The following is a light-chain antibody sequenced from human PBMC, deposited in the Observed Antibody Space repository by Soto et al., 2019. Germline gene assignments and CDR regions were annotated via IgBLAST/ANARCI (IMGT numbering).Light chain of an antibody. CDR1: QSISSL. J-gene: IGKJ1*01. V-gene: IGKV1-5*01. CDR2: DAS. Sequence: DIQMTQSPSTLSASVGDRVTITCRASQSISSLLSWYQQKPVKAPKLLIYDASSLESGVPSMFSGSGSGTEFTLTISSLQPDDFATYYCQQYNSYSQTFGQGTKVDIK. CDR3: QQYNSYSQT.